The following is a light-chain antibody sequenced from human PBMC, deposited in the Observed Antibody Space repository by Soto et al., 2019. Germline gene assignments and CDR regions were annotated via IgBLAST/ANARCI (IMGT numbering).Light chain of an antibody. V-gene: IGKV3-20*01. CDR1: QSVSSSY. Sequence: EIVLTQSPGTLSLSPGERATLSCRASQSVSSSYLAWYQQKPGQAPRLLIYGASSRATGIPDRFSGSGSGTDFTLTISRLEPEDSAVYYCHHYGDSLSITFGQGTRLEIK. J-gene: IGKJ5*01. CDR3: HHYGDSLSIT. CDR2: GAS.